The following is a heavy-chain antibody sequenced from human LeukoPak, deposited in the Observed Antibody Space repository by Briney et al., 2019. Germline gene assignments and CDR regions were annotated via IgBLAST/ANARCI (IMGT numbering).Heavy chain of an antibody. V-gene: IGHV4-59*02. D-gene: IGHD3-10*01. CDR2: INHSGSN. Sequence: SETLSLTCTVLGDSVTSNYWSWIRQPPGKGLEWIGYINHSGSNNYNPSLRSRVTMSVDTSKNQFSLKPSSVTAADTAVYYCARCYGSGSYYSYYFDYWGQGTLVTVSS. CDR1: GDSVTSNY. CDR3: ARCYGSGSYYSYYFDY. J-gene: IGHJ4*02.